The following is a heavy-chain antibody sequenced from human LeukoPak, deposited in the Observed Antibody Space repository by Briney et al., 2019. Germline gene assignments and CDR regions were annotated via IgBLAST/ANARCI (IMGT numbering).Heavy chain of an antibody. D-gene: IGHD1-1*01. CDR3: ARGRNVFDY. Sequence: GGSLRLSCAASRFTFSSYWMSWVRQAPGKGLEWVANIKEDGSEKYYVDSVKGRLTVSRDNAQNSLFLQMNSLRAEDTAVYYRARGRNVFDYWGQGTLVTVSS. CDR2: IKEDGSEK. CDR1: RFTFSSYW. J-gene: IGHJ4*02. V-gene: IGHV3-7*01.